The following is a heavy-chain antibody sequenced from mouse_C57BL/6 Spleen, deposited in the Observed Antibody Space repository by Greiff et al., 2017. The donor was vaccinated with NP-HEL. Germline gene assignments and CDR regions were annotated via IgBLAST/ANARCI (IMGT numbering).Heavy chain of an antibody. V-gene: IGHV1-82*01. CDR2: IYPGDGDT. CDR3: ARSETTVGDY. J-gene: IGHJ2*01. D-gene: IGHD1-1*01. Sequence: VQLQQSGPELVKPGASVKISCKASGYAFSSSWMNWVKQRPGKGLEWIGRIYPGDGDTNYNGKFKGKATLTADKSSSTAYMQLSSLTSEDSAVYFCARSETTVGDYWGQGTTLTVAS. CDR1: GYAFSSSW.